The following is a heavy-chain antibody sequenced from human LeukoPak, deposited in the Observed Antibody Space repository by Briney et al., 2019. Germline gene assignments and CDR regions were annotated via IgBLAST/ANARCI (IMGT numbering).Heavy chain of an antibody. D-gene: IGHD1-26*01. CDR3: ARDPRAVRI. CDR1: GFTFTDSY. Sequence: GGSLRLSCAASGFTFTDSYMTWVRQAPGKGLEWLSYISGSGGDTNYADSVRGRFTISRDNAKNSLYLQMNSLRVEDTAVYYCARDPRAVRIWGQGTLVTVSS. V-gene: IGHV3-11*06. CDR2: ISGSGGDT. J-gene: IGHJ4*02.